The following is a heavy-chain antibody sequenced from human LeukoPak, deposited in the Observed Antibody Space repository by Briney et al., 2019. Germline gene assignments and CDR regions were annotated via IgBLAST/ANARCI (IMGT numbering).Heavy chain of an antibody. CDR2: IYSGGST. CDR1: GLIVSNNY. Sequence: GGSLRLSCAASGLIVSNNYMNWVRLAPGKGLEWVSIIYSGGSTHYADSVKGRFTVSRDNSKNTLYLQMNSLRAEDTAVYYCARDPVNMVRGVPSDYWGQGTLVTVSS. CDR3: ARDPVNMVRGVPSDY. J-gene: IGHJ4*02. D-gene: IGHD3-10*01. V-gene: IGHV3-53*01.